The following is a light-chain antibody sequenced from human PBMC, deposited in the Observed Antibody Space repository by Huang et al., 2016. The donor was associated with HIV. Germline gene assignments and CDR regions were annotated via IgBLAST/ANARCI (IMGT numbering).Light chain of an antibody. J-gene: IGKJ4*01. CDR2: AAS. CDR1: QTISTY. V-gene: IGKV1-39*01. Sequence: DIQMTQSPSSLSASVGDRVTITCRASQTISTYLNWYQQLPGKAPKLLIYAASSLQSGVPSRCSGSGSGTDFTLTISSLQPEDFATYYCQQSYSTRLTFGGGTKVAIK. CDR3: QQSYSTRLT.